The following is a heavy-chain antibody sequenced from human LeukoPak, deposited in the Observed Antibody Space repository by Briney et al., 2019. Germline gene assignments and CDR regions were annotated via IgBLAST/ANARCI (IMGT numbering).Heavy chain of an antibody. V-gene: IGHV3-30-3*01. CDR2: ISYDGSNK. J-gene: IGHJ4*02. CDR1: GFTFSSYA. Sequence: GGSLRLSCAASGFTFSSYAMHWVRQAPGKGLEWVVVISYDGSNKYYADSVKGRFTISRDNSKNTLYLQMNSLRAEDTAVYYCARDLSQLTFDYWGQGTLVTVSS. CDR3: ARDLSQLTFDY. D-gene: IGHD2-2*01.